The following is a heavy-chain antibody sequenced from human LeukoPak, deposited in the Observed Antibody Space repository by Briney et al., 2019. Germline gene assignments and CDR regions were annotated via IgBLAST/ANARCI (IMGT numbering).Heavy chain of an antibody. V-gene: IGHV1-18*01. J-gene: IGHJ4*02. Sequence: GASVKVSCKASGYTFTSYGISWVRQAPGQGVEWMGWISAYNGNTNYAQKLQGRVTMTTDTSTSTTYMELRSMRSDDTAVYHCARDQPPAAEVDDWGQGTLVTASS. CDR1: GYTFTSYG. CDR2: ISAYNGNT. CDR3: ARDQPPAAEVDD. D-gene: IGHD6-13*01.